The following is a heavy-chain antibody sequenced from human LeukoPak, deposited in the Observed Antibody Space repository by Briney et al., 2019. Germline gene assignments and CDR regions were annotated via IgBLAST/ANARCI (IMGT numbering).Heavy chain of an antibody. D-gene: IGHD3-22*01. CDR1: GFTFSSYA. V-gene: IGHV3-30-3*01. CDR3: AKDRYYYDSTGYAPLDY. J-gene: IGHJ4*02. Sequence: PGGSLRLSCAASGFTFSSYAMHWVRQAPGKGLEWVAVISYDGSNKYYADSVKGRFTISRDNSKNTLYLQMNSLRAEDTAVYYCAKDRYYYDSTGYAPLDYWGQGTLVTVSS. CDR2: ISYDGSNK.